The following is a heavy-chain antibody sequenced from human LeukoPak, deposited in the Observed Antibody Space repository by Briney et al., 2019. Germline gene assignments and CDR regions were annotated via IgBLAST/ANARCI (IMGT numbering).Heavy chain of an antibody. CDR1: GFTFGDYA. V-gene: IGHV3-49*04. CDR3: TRAGYDFWSGYYTGMVGYYFDY. CDR2: IRSKAYGGTT. J-gene: IGHJ4*02. D-gene: IGHD3-3*01. Sequence: GGSLRLSCTASGFTFGDYAMSWVRQAPGKGLEWVGFIRSKAYGGTTEYAASVKGRFTISRDDSKSMSYMQMKSLKTEDTAVYYCTRAGYDFWSGYYTGMVGYYFDYWGQGTLVTVSS.